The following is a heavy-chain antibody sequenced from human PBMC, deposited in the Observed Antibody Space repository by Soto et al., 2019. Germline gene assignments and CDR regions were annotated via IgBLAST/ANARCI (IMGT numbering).Heavy chain of an antibody. V-gene: IGHV3-23*01. J-gene: IGHJ3*01. CDR3: AHPRGYGVFDAYDF. CDR1: GFTFSTYA. Sequence: GGSLRLSCAASGFTFSTYAMSWVRQAPGKGLEWVSAISGSGSDTYHAESVKGRFTISRDNSISMLYLQMNSLRTEDTAVYYCAHPRGYGVFDAYDFWGQGAMVIVSS. D-gene: IGHD4-17*01. CDR2: ISGSGSDT.